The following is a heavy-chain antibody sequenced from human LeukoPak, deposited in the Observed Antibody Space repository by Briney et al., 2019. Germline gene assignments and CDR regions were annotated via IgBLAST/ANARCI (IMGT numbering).Heavy chain of an antibody. CDR1: GGSISSSSYY. CDR3: ARGGDILTGYSNWFDP. J-gene: IGHJ5*02. V-gene: IGHV4-39*07. D-gene: IGHD3-9*01. CDR2: IYYSGST. Sequence: SETLSLTCTVSGGSISSSSYYWGWIRQPPGKGLEWIGSIYYSGSTYYNPSPKSRVTISVDTSKNQFSLKLSSVTAADTAVYYCARGGDILTGYSNWFDPWGQGTLVTVSS.